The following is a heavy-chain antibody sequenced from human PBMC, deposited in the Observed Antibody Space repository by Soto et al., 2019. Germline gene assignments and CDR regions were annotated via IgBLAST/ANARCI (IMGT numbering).Heavy chain of an antibody. CDR1: GYSFTSYW. V-gene: IGHV5-51*01. CDR2: IYPGDSDT. CDR3: ARPQLPYSYYYGLDV. Sequence: GESLKISCKASGYSFTSYWIGWVRQMPGKGLDWMGIIYPGDSDTRYSPSFQGQVTISADKSINTAYLQWSSLKASDTAMYYCARPQLPYSYYYGLDVWGQGTTVTVSS. D-gene: IGHD2-2*01. J-gene: IGHJ6*02.